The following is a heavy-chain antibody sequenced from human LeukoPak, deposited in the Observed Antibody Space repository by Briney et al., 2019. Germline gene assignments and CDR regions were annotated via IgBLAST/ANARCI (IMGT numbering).Heavy chain of an antibody. V-gene: IGHV3-30*02. CDR2: IRYDGSDK. J-gene: IGHJ5*02. CDR3: AKDNPIEEVPGLGPGS. D-gene: IGHD2-2*01. Sequence: GGSLRLSCAASEFTFSSSGMHWVRQAPGKGLEWVAFIRYDGSDKFYADSVKGRFTISRDNSKNTLYLQLYSLRTDDTAVYYCAKDNPIEEVPGLGPGSWGQGTLVTVSS. CDR1: EFTFSSSG.